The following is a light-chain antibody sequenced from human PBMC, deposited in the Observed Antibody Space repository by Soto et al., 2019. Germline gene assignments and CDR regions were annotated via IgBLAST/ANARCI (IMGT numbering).Light chain of an antibody. CDR3: QQRRSWPPTIT. CDR2: DAS. V-gene: IGKV3-11*01. CDR1: QSVSTY. Sequence: EIVLTQSPATLSLSPGERATLSCMASQSVSTYLAWYQQRPGQAPRLLIYDASYRATDIPPRFSGSGSGTAFTLTISSLEPEDFAVYYCQQRRSWPPTITFGQGTRLDIK. J-gene: IGKJ5*01.